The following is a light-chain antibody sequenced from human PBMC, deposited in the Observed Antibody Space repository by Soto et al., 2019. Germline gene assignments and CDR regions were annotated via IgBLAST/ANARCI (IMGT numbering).Light chain of an antibody. V-gene: IGKV3-20*01. CDR3: QESVSSQT. Sequence: EIVLTQSPGTLSLSPGERATLSCMASQSVSSSYLASYQQKPGQAPRLLIYGASSRATGIPDRFTGSGSGTDFTLTIRRLDPEDFEVYYCQESVSSQTFGQGTKVEIK. CDR1: QSVSSSY. J-gene: IGKJ1*01. CDR2: GAS.